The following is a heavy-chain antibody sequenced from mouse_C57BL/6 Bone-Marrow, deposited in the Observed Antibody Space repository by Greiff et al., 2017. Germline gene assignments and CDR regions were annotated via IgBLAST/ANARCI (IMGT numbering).Heavy chain of an antibody. CDR2: INPGSGGT. CDR3: ARSYGYDGYYFDY. V-gene: IGHV1-54*01. D-gene: IGHD2-2*01. CDR1: GYAFTNYL. Sequence: QVQLQQSGAELVRPGTSVKVSCKASGYAFTNYLIEWVKKRPGQGLEWIGVINPGSGGTNYNEKFKGKATLTADKSSSTAYMQLSSLTSEDSAVYFCARSYGYDGYYFDYWGQGTTLTVSS. J-gene: IGHJ2*01.